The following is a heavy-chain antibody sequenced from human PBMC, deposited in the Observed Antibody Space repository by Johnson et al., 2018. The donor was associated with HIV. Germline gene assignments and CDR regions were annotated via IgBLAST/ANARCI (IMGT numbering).Heavy chain of an antibody. CDR1: GFTFSDYY. J-gene: IGHJ3*01. CDR2: ITSTGITV. Sequence: VQLVESGGGLVKPGGSLRLSCAASGFTFSDYYMSWIRQAPGKGLEWVSYITSTGITVSYTDSVKGRFTISRDNAKNSLSLQMNSLRAEDTAVYYCARAPEVRGVDAFDVWGQGTVVTVSS. V-gene: IGHV3-11*04. CDR3: ARAPEVRGVDAFDV. D-gene: IGHD3-10*01.